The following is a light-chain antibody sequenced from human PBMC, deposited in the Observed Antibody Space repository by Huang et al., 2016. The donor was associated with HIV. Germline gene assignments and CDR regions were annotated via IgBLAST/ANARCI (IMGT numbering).Light chain of an antibody. CDR2: GAS. Sequence: EIVMTQSPATLSVSPGERATLSCRSSQSVSSNLAWYQQKPGQAPRLLIYGASTRATGIPARFSGSGSGTEFTLTSSSLQSEDCAVYYCQQYNNWPGTFGPGTKVDIK. J-gene: IGKJ3*01. V-gene: IGKV3-15*01. CDR1: QSVSSN. CDR3: QQYNNWPGT.